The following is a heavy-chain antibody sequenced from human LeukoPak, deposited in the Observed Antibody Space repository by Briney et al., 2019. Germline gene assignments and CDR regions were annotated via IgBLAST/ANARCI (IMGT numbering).Heavy chain of an antibody. J-gene: IGHJ4*02. D-gene: IGHD1-26*01. Sequence: PGGSLRLSCAASGFTFSSYWMTWVRQAPGKGLEWVANIKKDGSETHYVDSVKGRFTISRDNAKNPMHLEMNSLRAEDTAVYYCARYRSGYYFDYWGQGTLVTVSS. CDR1: GFTFSSYW. CDR3: ARYRSGYYFDY. V-gene: IGHV3-7*01. CDR2: IKKDGSET.